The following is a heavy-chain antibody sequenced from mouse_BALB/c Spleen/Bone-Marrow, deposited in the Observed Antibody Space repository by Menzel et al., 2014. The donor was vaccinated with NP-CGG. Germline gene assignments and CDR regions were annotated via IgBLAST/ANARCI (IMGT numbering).Heavy chain of an antibody. J-gene: IGHJ3*01. Sequence: DVKLVESGGGLVQPGGSLKLSCAASGFDFXRYWMSWVRQAPGKGLQWIGEINPESNTINYTPSLKDKFIISRDNAKNTLYLQMSKVRSEDTALYCCARLGYYGWFAYWGQGNLVTVSA. V-gene: IGHV4-1*02. D-gene: IGHD2-3*01. CDR2: INPESNTI. CDR1: GFDFXRYW. CDR3: ARLGYYGWFAY.